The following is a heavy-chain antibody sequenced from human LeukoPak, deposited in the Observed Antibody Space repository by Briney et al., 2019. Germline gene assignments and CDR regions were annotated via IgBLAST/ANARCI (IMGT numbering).Heavy chain of an antibody. V-gene: IGHV3-33*01. CDR1: GFTFSSYG. CDR3: ARDVVPNYYYYGMGV. J-gene: IGHJ6*02. CDR2: IWYDGSNK. Sequence: GGSLRLSCAASGFTFSSYGMHWVRQAPGKGLEWVAVIWYDGSNKYYADSVKGRFTISRDNSKNTLYLQMNSLRAEDTAVYYCARDVVPNYYYYGMGVWGQGTTVTVSS. D-gene: IGHD6-6*01.